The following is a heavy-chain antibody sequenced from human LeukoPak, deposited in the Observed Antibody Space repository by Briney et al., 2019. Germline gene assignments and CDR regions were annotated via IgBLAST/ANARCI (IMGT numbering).Heavy chain of an antibody. CDR1: GGTFSSYA. CDR3: ARGSVVVVPGWFDP. Sequence: SVKASCKASGGTFSSYAISWVRQAPGQGLEWMGGIIPIFGTANYAQKFQGRVTITADESTSTAYMELSSLRSEDTAVYYCARGSVVVVPGWFDPWGQGTLVTVSS. V-gene: IGHV1-69*13. D-gene: IGHD2-2*01. J-gene: IGHJ5*02. CDR2: IIPIFGTA.